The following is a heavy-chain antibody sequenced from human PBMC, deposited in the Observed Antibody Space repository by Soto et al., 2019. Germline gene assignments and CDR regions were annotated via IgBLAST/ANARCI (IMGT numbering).Heavy chain of an antibody. J-gene: IGHJ6*02. Sequence: SETLSLTCTVSGGSISSSSYYWGWIRQPPGKGLEWIGSIYYSGSTYYNPSLKSRVTISVDTSKNQFSLKLSSVTAADTAVYYCARQRHMYDILTGSSYYYGMDVWGQGTTVT. D-gene: IGHD3-9*01. CDR3: ARQRHMYDILTGSSYYYGMDV. CDR2: IYYSGST. CDR1: GGSISSSSYY. V-gene: IGHV4-39*01.